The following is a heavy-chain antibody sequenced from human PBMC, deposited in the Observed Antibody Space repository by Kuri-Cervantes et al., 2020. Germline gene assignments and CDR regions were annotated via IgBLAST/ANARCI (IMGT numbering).Heavy chain of an antibody. Sequence: GESLKISCAASGFTFSSYSMNWVRQAPGKGLEWVSSISSDSSYRYYADSVKGRFSISRDNAKNSLYLQMNSLRAEDTAVYYCARGSGSYYSNYYYYGMDVWGQGTTVTVSS. CDR3: ARGSGSYYSNYYYYGMDV. CDR1: GFTFSSYS. CDR2: ISSDSSYR. J-gene: IGHJ6*02. V-gene: IGHV3-21*04. D-gene: IGHD3-10*01.